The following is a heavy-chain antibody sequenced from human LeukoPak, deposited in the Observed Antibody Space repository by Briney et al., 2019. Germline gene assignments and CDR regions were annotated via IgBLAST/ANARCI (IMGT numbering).Heavy chain of an antibody. D-gene: IGHD4/OR15-4a*01. Sequence: GGSLRLSCTASGFTFNSYSMTWVRQTPGKGLEWVANIKHDGSEDYFVDSVKGRFTISRDNAENSLHLQMSSLRAEDTAVYYCARSANYGGHAFFDYWGQGTLVTVSS. CDR1: GFTFNSYS. CDR2: IKHDGSED. CDR3: ARSANYGGHAFFDY. V-gene: IGHV3-7*01. J-gene: IGHJ4*02.